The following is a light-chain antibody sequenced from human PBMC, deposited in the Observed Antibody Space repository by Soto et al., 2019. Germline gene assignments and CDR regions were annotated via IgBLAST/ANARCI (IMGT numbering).Light chain of an antibody. CDR3: QQYSHWPRT. CDR1: QSVSSD. J-gene: IGKJ1*01. V-gene: IGKV3-15*01. Sequence: EIVMTQSPGALSVSPGERVTLSCRASQSVSSDLAWYQQKPGQSPRLLIYHASARATGVPARTSGSGSGTEFTLTISSLQSEDFAVYYCQQYSHWPRTFGQGTKV. CDR2: HAS.